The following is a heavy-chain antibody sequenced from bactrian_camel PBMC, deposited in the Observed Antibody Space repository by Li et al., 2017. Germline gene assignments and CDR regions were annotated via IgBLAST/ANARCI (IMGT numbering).Heavy chain of an antibody. CDR2: IDSHNGT. CDR3: AALSGCSGGQHFMSFVSTAPEDYGY. V-gene: IGHV3S57*01. CDR1: RRTYSTYC. J-gene: IGHJ4*01. D-gene: IGHD1*01. Sequence: HVQLVESGGGSVQAGGSLSVSCTDSRRTYSTYCMAWFRQAPGKEREGVAAIDSHNGTAYADSATGRFTISRDNTKNTLYLQMNSLKPEDTAMYYCAALSGCSGGQHFMSFVSTAPEDYGYWGQGTQVTVS.